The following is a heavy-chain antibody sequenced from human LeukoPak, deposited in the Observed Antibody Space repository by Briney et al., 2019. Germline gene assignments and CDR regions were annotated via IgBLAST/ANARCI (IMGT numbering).Heavy chain of an antibody. V-gene: IGHV1-18*01. Sequence: ASVKVSCKASGYTFTSYGISWVRQAPGQGLEWMGWISAYNGNTNYAQKLQGRVTMTTDTSTSTAYMELRSLRSDDTAVYYCARDWYLDLSDYLDYWGQGTLVTVSS. CDR1: GYTFTSYG. CDR2: ISAYNGNT. D-gene: IGHD6-13*01. CDR3: ARDWYLDLSDYLDY. J-gene: IGHJ4*02.